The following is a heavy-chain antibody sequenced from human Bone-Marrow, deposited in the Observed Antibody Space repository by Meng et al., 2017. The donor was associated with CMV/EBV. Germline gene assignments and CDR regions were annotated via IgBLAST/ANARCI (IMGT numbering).Heavy chain of an antibody. CDR2: ISSNGGST. V-gene: IGHV3-64*01. CDR1: GFTFSSYS. CDR3: ARGLGAFDI. J-gene: IGHJ3*02. Sequence: LVCDGGGLGMPGGAPRLSCEASGFTFSSYSMNWVRQAPGKGLEYVSAISSNGGSTYYANSVKGRFTISRDNSKNTLYLQMGSLRAEDMAVYYCARGLGAFDIWGQGTMVTVSS. D-gene: IGHD3-16*01.